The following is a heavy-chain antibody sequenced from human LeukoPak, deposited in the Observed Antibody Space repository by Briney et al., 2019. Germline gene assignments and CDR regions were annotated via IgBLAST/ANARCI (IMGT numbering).Heavy chain of an antibody. D-gene: IGHD6-13*01. CDR3: AKGWYSSSWFPFDY. V-gene: IGHV3-23*01. CDR1: GFTFSSYA. Sequence: GGSLRLSCAASGFTFSSYAMSWVRQAPGKGLEWVSAISGSGGTTYYADSVKGRFTISRDNSNNTLYLQMNSPRAEDTAVYYCAKGWYSSSWFPFDYWGQGTLVTVSS. CDR2: ISGSGGTT. J-gene: IGHJ4*02.